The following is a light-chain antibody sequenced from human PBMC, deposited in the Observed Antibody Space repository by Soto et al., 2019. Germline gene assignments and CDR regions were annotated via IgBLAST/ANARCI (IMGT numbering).Light chain of an antibody. CDR1: SSNIETNY. V-gene: IGLV1-47*01. Sequence: QSVLTQPPSASGTPGQRVSISCSGSSSNIETNYVYWYQHPPGAAPRLLIFRDDHRPAGVPVRFSASKSGTSASLAINGLRSEDEADYYCAAWDDSLNAFFVFGTGTKGTVL. J-gene: IGLJ1*01. CDR3: AAWDDSLNAFFV. CDR2: RDD.